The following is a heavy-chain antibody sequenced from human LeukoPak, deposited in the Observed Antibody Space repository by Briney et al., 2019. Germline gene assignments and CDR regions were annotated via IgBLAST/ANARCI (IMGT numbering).Heavy chain of an antibody. CDR1: GGSFGDYY. CDR3: ARERRYYDSSGYYPYVFDY. J-gene: IGHJ4*02. D-gene: IGHD3-22*01. V-gene: IGHV4-34*01. Sequence: PSETLSLTCAVDGGSFGDYYWTWIRQPPGKGLEWIGEINRRGSTNYNPSLKSRVTMSVDTSKNLSSLILSSVTAADTAVYYCARERRYYDSSGYYPYVFDYWGQGALVTVSS. CDR2: INRRGST.